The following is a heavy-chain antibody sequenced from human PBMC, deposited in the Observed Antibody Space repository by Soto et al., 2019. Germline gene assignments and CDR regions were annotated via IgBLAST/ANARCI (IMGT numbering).Heavy chain of an antibody. CDR1: GFTFTSSA. CDR2: IVVGSGNT. V-gene: IGHV1-58*01. D-gene: IGHD6-19*01. Sequence: QMQLVQSGPEVKKPGTSVKVSCKASGFTFTSSAVQWVRQARGQRLEWIGWIVVGSGNTNYAQKFQERVTITRDMSTSTADRELSSLRSEDTAVYYCAASAYSSGWLIDYWGQGTLVTVSS. J-gene: IGHJ4*02. CDR3: AASAYSSGWLIDY.